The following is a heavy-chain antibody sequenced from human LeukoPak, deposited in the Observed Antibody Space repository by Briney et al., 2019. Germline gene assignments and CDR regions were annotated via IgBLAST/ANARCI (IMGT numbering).Heavy chain of an antibody. V-gene: IGHV3-23*01. Sequence: PGGSLRLSCAGSGFTFSSYAMSWVRQAPGKGLEWVSAISGSGGSTYYADSVKGRFTISRDNSKNTLYLQMNSLRAEDTAVYYCAKLPGNWNWGYFDYWGQGTLVTVSS. CDR1: GFTFSSYA. J-gene: IGHJ4*02. CDR2: ISGSGGST. D-gene: IGHD1-7*01. CDR3: AKLPGNWNWGYFDY.